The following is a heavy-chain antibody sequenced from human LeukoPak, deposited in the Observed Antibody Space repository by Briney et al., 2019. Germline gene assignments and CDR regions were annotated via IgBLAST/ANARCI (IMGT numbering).Heavy chain of an antibody. V-gene: IGHV3-7*01. J-gene: IGHJ4*02. CDR3: ARDIPQGLSYFDY. CDR2: IKEDGSEK. Sequence: PGGSLRLSCAASGYTFSNYWMSWVRQAPGKGLEWVANIKEDGSEKNYVDSVKGRFTVSRDNAKNSLYLQMNSLRAEDTGVYYCARDIPQGLSYFDYWGQGTLVTVSS. D-gene: IGHD2-2*02. CDR1: GYTFSNYW.